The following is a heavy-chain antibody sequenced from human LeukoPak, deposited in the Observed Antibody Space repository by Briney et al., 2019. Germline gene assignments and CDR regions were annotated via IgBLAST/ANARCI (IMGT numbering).Heavy chain of an antibody. V-gene: IGHV3-33*01. CDR3: GTSGRYFGSGSFSSDYYFYNMDV. CDR1: GFTFSSYG. Sequence: GRSLRLSCAASGFTFSSYGMHWVRQAPGKGLEWVAVIWYDGSEKYYADSVKGRFTISRDNSKNTLYLQMNSLRAEDTALYYCGTSGRYFGSGSFSSDYYFYNMDVWGKGTTVTVSS. J-gene: IGHJ6*03. D-gene: IGHD3-10*01. CDR2: IWYDGSEK.